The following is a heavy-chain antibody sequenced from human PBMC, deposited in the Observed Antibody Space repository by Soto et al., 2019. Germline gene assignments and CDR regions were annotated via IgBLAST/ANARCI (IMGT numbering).Heavy chain of an antibody. V-gene: IGHV1-69*12. J-gene: IGHJ4*02. CDR3: ARDVIAAAGTAG. Sequence: QVQLVQSGAEVKKPGSSVKVSCKASGCTFSRYAISWVRQAPGQGLEWMGGIIPIFGTANYAQKFQGRVTITADESTSTDYMELSSLRSEDTAVYYCARDVIAAAGTAGWGQGTLVTVSS. D-gene: IGHD6-13*01. CDR2: IIPIFGTA. CDR1: GCTFSRYA.